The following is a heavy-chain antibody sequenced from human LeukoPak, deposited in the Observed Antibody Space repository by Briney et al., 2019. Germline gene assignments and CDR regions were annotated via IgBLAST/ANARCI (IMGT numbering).Heavy chain of an antibody. Sequence: WSSVKVSCKASGGTFSSYAISWVRQAPGQGLEWMGGIIPIFGTANYAQKFQGRVTITADESTSTAYMELSSPRSEDTAVYYCARGEAAAGRYWGQGTLVTVSS. CDR3: ARGEAAAGRY. CDR2: IIPIFGTA. J-gene: IGHJ4*02. D-gene: IGHD6-13*01. CDR1: GGTFSSYA. V-gene: IGHV1-69*01.